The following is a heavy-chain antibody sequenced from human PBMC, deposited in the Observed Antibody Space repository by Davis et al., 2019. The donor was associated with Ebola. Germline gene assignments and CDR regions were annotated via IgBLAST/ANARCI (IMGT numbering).Heavy chain of an antibody. V-gene: IGHV1-46*01. CDR2: INPSGGST. D-gene: IGHD3-16*01. Sequence: AASVKVSCKASGYTFTSYYMHWVRQAPGQGLEWMGIINPSGGSTSYAQKFQGRVTMTRDTSTSTVYMELSSLRSEDTAVYYCARDRGLWITSGYYYYYGMDVWGKGTTVTVSS. J-gene: IGHJ6*04. CDR3: ARDRGLWITSGYYYYYGMDV. CDR1: GYTFTSYY.